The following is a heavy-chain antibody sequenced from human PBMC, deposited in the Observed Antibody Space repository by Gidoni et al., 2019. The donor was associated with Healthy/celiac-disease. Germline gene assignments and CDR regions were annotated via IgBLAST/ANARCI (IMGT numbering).Heavy chain of an antibody. D-gene: IGHD3-9*01. V-gene: IGHV4-34*01. CDR2: INHSGNT. Sequence: QVQLQQWGAGLLKPSETLSLTCAVYGGSFSGYYWSWIRQPPGKGLEWIGEINHSGNTNYNPSLKSRVTISVDTSKNQFSLKLSSVTAADTAVYYCARVQRFLTGYYRDYYGMDVWGQGTTVTVSS. J-gene: IGHJ6*02. CDR1: GGSFSGYY. CDR3: ARVQRFLTGYYRDYYGMDV.